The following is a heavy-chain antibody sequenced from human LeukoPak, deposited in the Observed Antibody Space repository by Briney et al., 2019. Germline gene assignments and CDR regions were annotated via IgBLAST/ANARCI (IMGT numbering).Heavy chain of an antibody. V-gene: IGHV4-4*07. CDR3: ARGGYPGPFDY. CDR1: GGSISSYY. CDR2: IYSSGST. D-gene: IGHD5-18*01. Sequence: SETLSLTCTVSGGSISSYYWSWIRQPAGKGLEWIGRIYSSGSTNYNPSLKSRVTMSVDMSKNQFSLKLSSVTAADTAVYYCARGGYPGPFDYWGQGTLVTVSS. J-gene: IGHJ4*02.